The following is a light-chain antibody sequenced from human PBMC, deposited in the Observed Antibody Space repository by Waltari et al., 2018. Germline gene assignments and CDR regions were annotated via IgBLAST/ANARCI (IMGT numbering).Light chain of an antibody. Sequence: SSELTQDPAVSVAMGQTVRLTCQGDSLRSYYASWYQQRPGQAPILVIYDKNNRPSGVPDRFSGSSSHNTGSLTITGAQAEDEASYYCHSRDASGVAGSFGGGTKLTVL. CDR1: SLRSYY. V-gene: IGLV3-19*01. CDR2: DKN. J-gene: IGLJ2*01. CDR3: HSRDASGVAGS.